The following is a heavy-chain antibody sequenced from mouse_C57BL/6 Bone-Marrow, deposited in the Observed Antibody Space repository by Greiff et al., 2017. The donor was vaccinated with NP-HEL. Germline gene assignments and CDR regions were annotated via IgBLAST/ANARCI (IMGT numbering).Heavy chain of an antibody. CDR2: ISSGGSYT. V-gene: IGHV5-6*02. CDR1: GFTFSSYG. J-gene: IGHJ4*01. D-gene: IGHD2-3*01. CDR3: ARWLLPYYYAMDY. Sequence: DVKLVESGGDLVKPGGSLKLSCAASGFTFSSYGMSWVRQTPDKRLEWVATISSGGSYTYYPDSVKGRFTISSDNAKNTLYLQMSSLKSEDTAMYYCARWLLPYYYAMDYWGQGTSVTVSS.